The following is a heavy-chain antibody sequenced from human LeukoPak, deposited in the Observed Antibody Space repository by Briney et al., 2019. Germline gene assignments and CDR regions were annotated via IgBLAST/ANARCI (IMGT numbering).Heavy chain of an antibody. D-gene: IGHD3-10*01. CDR2: TYNSGST. CDR1: GGSIRSYS. V-gene: IGHV4-59*01. J-gene: IGHJ4*02. Sequence: SETLSLTCSVSGGSIRSYSWSWMRQPPGKGLEWIGNTYNSGSTNYNPSLKSRVTMSVDTSKNQFSLKLSSVTAADTAVCYCARRGYGSGSYYSPFDYWGQGTLVTVSS. CDR3: ARRGYGSGSYYSPFDY.